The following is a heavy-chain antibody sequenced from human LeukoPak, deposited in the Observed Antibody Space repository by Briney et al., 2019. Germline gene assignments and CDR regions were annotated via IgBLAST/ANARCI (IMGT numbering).Heavy chain of an antibody. CDR2: IKSKTDGGTT. CDR3: TTLPMEYYYYYGMDV. CDR1: GFIFSNAW. D-gene: IGHD1-1*01. J-gene: IGHJ6*02. Sequence: GGSLRLSCAASGFIFSNAWMSWVRQAPGKGLEWVGRIKSKTDGGTTDYAAPVKGRFTISRDDSKNTLYLQMNSLKTEDTAVYYCTTLPMEYYYYYGMDVWGQGTTVTVSS. V-gene: IGHV3-15*01.